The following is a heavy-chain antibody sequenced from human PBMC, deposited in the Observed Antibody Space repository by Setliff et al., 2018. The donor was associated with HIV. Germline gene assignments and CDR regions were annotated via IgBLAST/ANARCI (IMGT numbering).Heavy chain of an antibody. CDR1: GFTFSNAW. CDR3: ARPIGQWLARTHDAFDI. D-gene: IGHD6-19*01. CDR2: IKSKTDGGTI. Sequence: GGSLRLSCAASGFTFSNAWMSWVRQAPGKGLEWVGRIKSKTDGGTIDYAAPVKGRFTISRDDSKNTLYLQMNSLKTEDTAVYYCARPIGQWLARTHDAFDIWGQGTMVTVSS. V-gene: IGHV3-15*01. J-gene: IGHJ3*02.